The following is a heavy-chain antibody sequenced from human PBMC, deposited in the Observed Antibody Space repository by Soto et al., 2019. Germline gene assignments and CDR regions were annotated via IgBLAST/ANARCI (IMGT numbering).Heavy chain of an antibody. J-gene: IGHJ4*02. CDR2: ISGSGGST. CDR3: ARAVAGTGSFDY. CDR1: GFTFSSYA. V-gene: IGHV3-23*01. Sequence: GSLRLSCAASGFTFSSYAMSWVRQAPGKGLEWVSAISGSGGSTYYADSVKGRFTISRDNSKNTLYLQMNSLRAEDTAVYYCARAVAGTGSFDYWGQGTLVTVSS. D-gene: IGHD6-19*01.